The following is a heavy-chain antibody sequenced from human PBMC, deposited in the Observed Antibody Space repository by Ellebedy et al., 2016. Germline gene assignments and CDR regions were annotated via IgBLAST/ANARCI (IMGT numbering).Heavy chain of an antibody. CDR3: ARELYSGYVGY. J-gene: IGHJ4*02. CDR1: GGSISSSSYY. V-gene: IGHV4-39*07. D-gene: IGHD5-12*01. CDR2: IYYSGST. Sequence: SETLSLTCTVSGGSISSSSYYWGWIRQPPGKGLEWIGSIYYSGSTYYNPSLKSRVTISVDTSKNQFSLKLSSVTAADTAVYYCARELYSGYVGYWGQGTLVTVSS.